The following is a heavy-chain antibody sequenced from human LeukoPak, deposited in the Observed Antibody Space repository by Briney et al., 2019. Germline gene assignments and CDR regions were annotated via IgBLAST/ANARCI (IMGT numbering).Heavy chain of an antibody. CDR1: GGTFSSYA. CDR3: AREGYEDAFDI. J-gene: IGHJ3*02. D-gene: IGHD5-12*01. Sequence: SVKVSCKASGGTFSSYAISWVRQAPGQGLGWMGGIIPTFGTANYAQKFQGRVTITADESTSTAYMELSSLRSEDTAVYYCAREGYEDAFDIWGQGTMVTVSS. V-gene: IGHV1-69*13. CDR2: IIPTFGTA.